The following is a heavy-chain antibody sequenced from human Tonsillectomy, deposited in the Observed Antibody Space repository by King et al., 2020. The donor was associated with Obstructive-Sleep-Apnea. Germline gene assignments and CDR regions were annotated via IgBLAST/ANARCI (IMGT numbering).Heavy chain of an antibody. J-gene: IGHJ3*02. CDR1: GFTFGTYG. Sequence: VQLVESGGGVVQPGGSLGLSCAASGFTFGTYGMHWVRQAPGEGLEWVAFIRYDGTNKYYGDSVKGRFTISRDNSKNTLYLQMNSLRAEDTAVYYCAKDHVPYYGSGSPELDIWGQGTMVTVSS. CDR3: AKDHVPYYGSGSPELDI. V-gene: IGHV3-30*02. CDR2: IRYDGTNK. D-gene: IGHD3-10*01.